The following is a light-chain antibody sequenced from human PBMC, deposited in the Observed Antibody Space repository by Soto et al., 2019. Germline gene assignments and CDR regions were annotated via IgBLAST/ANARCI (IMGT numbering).Light chain of an antibody. Sequence: DVVMTQSPLSLPVTLGQPASISCRSSQSLIHSDGSTYLSWFQQRPGQAPRRLIYEVSDRDSGVPDRFSGSGSGTDFTLKISRVEAEDVGVYYCMQGTHWPWTFGQGTELEIK. CDR2: EVS. CDR1: QSLIHSDGSTY. CDR3: MQGTHWPWT. J-gene: IGKJ1*01. V-gene: IGKV2-30*02.